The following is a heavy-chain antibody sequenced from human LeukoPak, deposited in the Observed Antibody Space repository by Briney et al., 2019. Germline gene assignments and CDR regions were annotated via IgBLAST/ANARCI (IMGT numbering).Heavy chain of an antibody. Sequence: GGSLRLSCTASGFTLSTYRMNWVRQNPGKGLEWLSYISATRSATYSADSVKGRFSVSRDNAKNSPHLQMNSLRAEDTAVYYCVRSSRTLYGDYYFDYWGQGTLVTVSS. J-gene: IGHJ4*02. D-gene: IGHD4-17*01. V-gene: IGHV3-48*01. CDR1: GFTLSTYR. CDR2: ISATRSAT. CDR3: VRSSRTLYGDYYFDY.